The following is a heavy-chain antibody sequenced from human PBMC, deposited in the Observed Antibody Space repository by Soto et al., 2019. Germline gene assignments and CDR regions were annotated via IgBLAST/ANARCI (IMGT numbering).Heavy chain of an antibody. Sequence: QVQLQESGPGLVKPSETLSLTCTVSGGSISSYYWSWIRQPPGKGLEWIGYIYYSGSTNYNPSLKSRVTISVDTSKNQFSLKLSSVTAADTAVYYCARDHTWPSEDYGDFTGAFDIWGQGTMVTVSS. J-gene: IGHJ3*02. CDR1: GGSISSYY. D-gene: IGHD4-17*01. CDR2: IYYSGST. CDR3: ARDHTWPSEDYGDFTGAFDI. V-gene: IGHV4-59*01.